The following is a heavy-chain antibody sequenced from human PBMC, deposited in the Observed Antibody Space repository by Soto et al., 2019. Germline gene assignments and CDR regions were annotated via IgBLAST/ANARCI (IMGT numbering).Heavy chain of an antibody. CDR1: GFTFSSYA. V-gene: IGHV3-23*01. D-gene: IGHD2-2*01. CDR2: ISGSGGST. CDR3: AKGGSGVVVPAAPIDP. Sequence: GSLRLSCAASGFTFSSYAMSWVRQAPGKGLEWVSAISGSGGSTYYADSVKGRFTISRDNSKNTLYLQMNSLRAEDTAVYYCAKGGSGVVVPAAPIDPWGQGTLVTVSS. J-gene: IGHJ5*02.